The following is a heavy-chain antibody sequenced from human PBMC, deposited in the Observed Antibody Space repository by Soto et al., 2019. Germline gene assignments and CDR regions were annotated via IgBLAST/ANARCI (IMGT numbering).Heavy chain of an antibody. Sequence: QVQLQESGPGLVKPSETLSLTCSVSDDSLSSHNYYWSWIRQPPGRGLEWIGFVHFSGIIYYNASLQARAXTXVXXSRRQISLKLPALTAADTAVYFCGRGGDAHKLGRHWGQGTLVTVSS. CDR1: DDSLSSHNYY. D-gene: IGHD7-27*01. CDR3: GRGGDAHKLGRH. J-gene: IGHJ1*01. V-gene: IGHV4-61*01. CDR2: VHFSGII.